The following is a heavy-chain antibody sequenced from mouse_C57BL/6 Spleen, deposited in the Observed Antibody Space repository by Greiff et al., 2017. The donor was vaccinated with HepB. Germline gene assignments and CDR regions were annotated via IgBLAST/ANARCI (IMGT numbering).Heavy chain of an antibody. CDR1: GYTFTSYW. D-gene: IGHD2-4*01. Sequence: VQLQQPGAELVRPGSSVKLSCKASGYTFTSYWMHWVKQRPIQGLEWIGNIDPSDSETHYNQKFKDKATLTVDKSSSTAYMQLSSLTSEDSAVYYCARRDYDYEGAMDYWGQGTSVTVSS. J-gene: IGHJ4*01. V-gene: IGHV1-52*01. CDR2: IDPSDSET. CDR3: ARRDYDYEGAMDY.